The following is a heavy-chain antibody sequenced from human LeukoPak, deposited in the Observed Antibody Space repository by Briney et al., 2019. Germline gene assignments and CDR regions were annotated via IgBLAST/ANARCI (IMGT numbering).Heavy chain of an antibody. Sequence: SDTLSLTCTVSGGSISSSSYYWCWIRQHPGKGLEWIGSIYYSGSTYYNPTLKSRVTISVDTSKNQFSLKLSSVTAADTAVYYCASLGWEQLVQVDYWGQGTLVTVSS. CDR2: IYYSGST. V-gene: IGHV4-39*01. D-gene: IGHD6-13*01. CDR1: GGSISSSSYY. CDR3: ASLGWEQLVQVDY. J-gene: IGHJ4*02.